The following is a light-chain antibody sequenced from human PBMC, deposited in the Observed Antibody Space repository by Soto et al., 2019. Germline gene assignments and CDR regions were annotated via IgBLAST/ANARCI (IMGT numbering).Light chain of an antibody. V-gene: IGKV3-20*01. CDR2: GAS. J-gene: IGKJ3*01. CDR1: ERISSNF. Sequence: VLTQSPATLSLSPGERATLSCRASERISSNFLAWYQQRPGQAPRLLIYGASTRASGIPDRFSGSGSGTDCALTISRLEPEDFAVFYCQQYGTSPFTFGPGTTVEIK. CDR3: QQYGTSPFT.